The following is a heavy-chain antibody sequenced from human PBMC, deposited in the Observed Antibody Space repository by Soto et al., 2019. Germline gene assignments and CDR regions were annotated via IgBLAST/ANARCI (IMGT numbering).Heavy chain of an antibody. V-gene: IGHV3-74*01. J-gene: IGHJ3*02. CDR1: GFTFSSYW. CDR3: ARGWYGAFDI. CDR2: IDSDGSGT. D-gene: IGHD6-19*01. Sequence: EVQLVESGGGLVQPGGSLRLSCAASGFTFSSYWMHWVRQAPGKGLVWVSHIDSDGSGTIYADSVKGRFTTSRDNAKNTLYLQMNSLRAEDTAVYSCARGWYGAFDIWGQGTMVTVSS.